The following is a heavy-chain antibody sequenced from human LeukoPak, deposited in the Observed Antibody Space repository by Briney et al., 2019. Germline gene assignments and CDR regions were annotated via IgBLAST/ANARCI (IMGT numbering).Heavy chain of an antibody. CDR1: GGTFSSYA. V-gene: IGHV1-69*13. CDR2: IIPIFGTA. D-gene: IGHD4-23*01. J-gene: IGHJ4*02. CDR3: ARPHLDDYGGNLNYFDY. Sequence: SVKVSCKASGGTFSSYAISWVRQAPGQGLEWMGGIIPIFGTANYAQKFQGRVTITADESTSTAYMELSSLRSEDTAVYYCARPHLDDYGGNLNYFDYWGQGTLVTVSS.